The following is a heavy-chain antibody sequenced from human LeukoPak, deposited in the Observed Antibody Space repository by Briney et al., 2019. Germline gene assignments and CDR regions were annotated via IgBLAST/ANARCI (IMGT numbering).Heavy chain of an antibody. CDR3: ARGRARYYYDSSGYYYFDY. CDR2: TYYRSKWYN. D-gene: IGHD3-22*01. J-gene: IGHJ4*02. Sequence: SQTLSLTCAISGDSVSNNIATWNWIRQSPSRGLEWLGRTYYRSKWYNDYAVSVKSRITINPDTSKNQFSLQLNSVTPEDTAVYYCARGRARYYYDSSGYYYFDYWGQGTLVTVSS. CDR1: GDSVSNNIAT. V-gene: IGHV6-1*01.